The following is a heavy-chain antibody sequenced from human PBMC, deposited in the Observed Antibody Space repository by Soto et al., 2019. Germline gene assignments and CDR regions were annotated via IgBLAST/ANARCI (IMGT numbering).Heavy chain of an antibody. D-gene: IGHD3-10*01. CDR3: ARAGENYGSGTFSPPLRYYFNS. Sequence: QVQLVQSGTEVKKPGASVNVSCKASGYTFTTHYMHWVRQAPGQGLEWMGIINPSGGRTTYALKFQGRVTMPSATSTNTVYVELTSLRSEDTAIYFCARAGENYGSGTFSPPLRYYFNSWGQGTLVTVSS. CDR1: GYTFTTHY. CDR2: INPSGGRT. V-gene: IGHV1-46*01. J-gene: IGHJ4*02.